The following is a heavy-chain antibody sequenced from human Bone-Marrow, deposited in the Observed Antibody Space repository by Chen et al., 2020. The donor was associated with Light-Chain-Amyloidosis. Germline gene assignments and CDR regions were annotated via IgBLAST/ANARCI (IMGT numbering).Heavy chain of an antibody. V-gene: IGHV3-74*01. J-gene: IGHJ4*02. Sequence: EVQLVETGGGVVRPGESLRLSCAVSGFNLDDYGMSWVRQAPGKGLEWVSYINSDGRSTTYADSVKGRFTISRDNAKNTLYLQMSSLRADDTAVYYCARDGASTTDLDYWGQGSLVTVSS. CDR2: INSDGRST. CDR3: ARDGASTTDLDY. D-gene: IGHD1-1*01. CDR1: GFNLDDYG.